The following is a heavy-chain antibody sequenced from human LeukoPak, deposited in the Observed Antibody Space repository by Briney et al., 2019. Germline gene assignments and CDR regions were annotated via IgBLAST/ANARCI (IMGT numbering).Heavy chain of an antibody. CDR1: GGSISSSSYY. D-gene: IGHD2-2*01. V-gene: IGHV4-39*01. CDR3: ARPQGYQLLDFEY. Sequence: SETLSLTCTVSGGSISSSSYYWGWIRQPPGKGLEWIGGIHYSGSTYYNPSLKSRVTISVDTSKNPFSLKLSSVTAADTAVYYCARPQGYQLLDFEYWGQGTLVTVSS. CDR2: IHYSGST. J-gene: IGHJ4*02.